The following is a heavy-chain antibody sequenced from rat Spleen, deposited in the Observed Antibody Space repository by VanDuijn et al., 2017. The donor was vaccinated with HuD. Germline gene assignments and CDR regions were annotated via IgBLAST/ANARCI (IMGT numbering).Heavy chain of an antibody. V-gene: IGHV2-34*01. J-gene: IGHJ3*01. CDR2: IWYDGDT. Sequence: QVQLKESGPSLVQPSQTLSLTCTVSGFSLTSYSVNWVRQPSGKGLEWMGRIWYDGDTIYNSTLKSRLSISRDTSKNQVLLKMNSLQTEDTGTYDCARAGEFGVDRDWLAYWGQGTLVTVSS. D-gene: IGHD4-3*01. CDR3: ARAGEFGVDRDWLAY. CDR1: GFSLTSYS.